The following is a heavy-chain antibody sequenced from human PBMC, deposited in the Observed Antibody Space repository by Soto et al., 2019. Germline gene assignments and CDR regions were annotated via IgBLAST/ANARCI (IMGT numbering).Heavy chain of an antibody. D-gene: IGHD2-15*01. CDR3: ARGDREDILVVVGARPGEYGTDI. J-gene: IGHJ6*02. CDR2: IAHDGSNA. Sequence: QVQLVESGGGVVQPGGSLRLSCAASGFTFRNHAMHWVRQAPGKGLECLAVIAHDGSNAFYRDSVKGRFTVSRDNSKNTLDLYMNSLRSEETGVYYCARGDREDILVVVGARPGEYGTDIWGQGTTVSVSS. V-gene: IGHV3-30-3*01. CDR1: GFTFRNHA.